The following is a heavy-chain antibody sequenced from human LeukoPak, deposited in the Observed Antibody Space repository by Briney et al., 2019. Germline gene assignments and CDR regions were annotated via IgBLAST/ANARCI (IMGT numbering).Heavy chain of an antibody. V-gene: IGHV1-2*02. CDR2: INPNSGGT. CDR1: GYTFIGYY. J-gene: IGHJ5*02. CDR3: ATDHLLHGSHWFDP. Sequence: ASVKVSCKASGYTFIGYYIHWVRQAPGQGLEWMGWINPNSGGTNYAQKFQGRVTMTRDTSISTVYMELSRLTSDDTAVYYCATDHLLHGSHWFDPWGQGTLVAVSS. D-gene: IGHD3-22*01.